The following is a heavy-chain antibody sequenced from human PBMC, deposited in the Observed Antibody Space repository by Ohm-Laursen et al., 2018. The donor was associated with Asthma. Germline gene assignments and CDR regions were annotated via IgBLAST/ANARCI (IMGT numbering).Heavy chain of an antibody. Sequence: SLRLSCAASGFSFRSYAMHWVRQAPGKGLEWLAVISYDSSLKYYADSVNGRFTISRDDFKSTLYLQMNSLRADDTALYYCARDVMDWYSPALNFWGQGSLVTVSS. CDR3: ARDVMDWYSPALNF. CDR2: ISYDSSLK. D-gene: IGHD3/OR15-3a*01. J-gene: IGHJ4*02. CDR1: GFSFRSYA. V-gene: IGHV3-30-3*01.